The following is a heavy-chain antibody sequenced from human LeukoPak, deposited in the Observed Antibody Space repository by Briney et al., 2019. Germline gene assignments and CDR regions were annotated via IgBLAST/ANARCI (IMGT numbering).Heavy chain of an antibody. CDR2: IYHSGST. Sequence: SETLSLTCAVSGYSLSSGYYWGWIRQPPGKGLEWIGSIYHSGSTYYNPSLKSRVTISVDTSKNQFSLKLSSVTAADTAVYYCARRGSGWEVYYFDYWGQGTLVTVCS. CDR3: ARRGSGWEVYYFDY. J-gene: IGHJ4*02. D-gene: IGHD6-19*01. CDR1: GYSLSSGYY. V-gene: IGHV4-38-2*01.